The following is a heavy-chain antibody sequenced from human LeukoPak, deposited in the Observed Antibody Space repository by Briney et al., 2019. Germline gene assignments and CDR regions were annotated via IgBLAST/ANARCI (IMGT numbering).Heavy chain of an antibody. Sequence: ASVKVSCKASGYTFTSYGISWVRQAPGQGLEWMGWISAYNGNTNYAQKLQGRVTMTTDTSTSTAYMELRSLRSEDTAVYYCARDPGYYGSGSYYPYYYMDVWGKGTTVTVSS. V-gene: IGHV1-18*01. CDR3: ARDPGYYGSGSYYPYYYMDV. D-gene: IGHD3-10*01. CDR1: GYTFTSYG. J-gene: IGHJ6*03. CDR2: ISAYNGNT.